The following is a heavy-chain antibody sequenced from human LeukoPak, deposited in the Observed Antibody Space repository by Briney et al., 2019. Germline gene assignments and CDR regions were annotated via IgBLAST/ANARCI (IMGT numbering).Heavy chain of an antibody. CDR3: ARDPGLVPAAFDI. CDR1: GFTVSANY. Sequence: GGSLRLSCAASGFTVSANYMSWVRQAPGKGLEWVSVIYSDGRTYYSDSVKGRFTISGDNSKNTLFLQMNSLRVEDTAVYYCARDPGLVPAAFDIWGQGTMVTVSS. CDR2: IYSDGRT. D-gene: IGHD2-2*01. V-gene: IGHV3-53*01. J-gene: IGHJ3*02.